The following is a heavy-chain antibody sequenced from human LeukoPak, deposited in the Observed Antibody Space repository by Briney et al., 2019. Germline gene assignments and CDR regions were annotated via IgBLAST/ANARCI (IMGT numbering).Heavy chain of an antibody. D-gene: IGHD3-22*01. V-gene: IGHV4-4*07. J-gene: IGHJ4*02. CDR2: IYTTGST. Sequence: SETLSLTCTVSGGSINSYYWSWIRQPAGRGLEWIGRIYTTGSTNYNPSLKSRVTMSVDTSKNQFSLTLSSVTAADTAVYYGARDRLHFYDSVGSSFDFGGQGTLVTVSS. CDR1: GGSINSYY. CDR3: ARDRLHFYDSVGSSFDF.